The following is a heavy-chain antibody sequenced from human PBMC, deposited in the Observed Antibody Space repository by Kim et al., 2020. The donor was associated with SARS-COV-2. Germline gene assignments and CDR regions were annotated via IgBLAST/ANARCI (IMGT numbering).Heavy chain of an antibody. CDR1: GGSTSGYY. CDR2: IYYSGST. Sequence: SETLSLTCTVSGGSTSGYYWSWIRQPPGEGLEWIGYIYYSGSTNYNPSLKSRVTISIDTSKNQFSLKVRSVTAADTAVYYCARGHRAGAGHLDSWGQGALGTVS. J-gene: IGHJ4*02. D-gene: IGHD6-13*01. V-gene: IGHV4-59*01. CDR3: ARGHRAGAGHLDS.